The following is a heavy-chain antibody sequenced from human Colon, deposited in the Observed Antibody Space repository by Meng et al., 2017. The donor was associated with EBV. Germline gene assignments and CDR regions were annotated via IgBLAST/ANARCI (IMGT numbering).Heavy chain of an antibody. CDR1: GGSLSGAY. D-gene: IGHD2-8*02. CDR3: ARRPTGIDY. CDR2: IIHGGSP. V-gene: IGHV4-34*12. Sequence: HQGGDKLLKTRGTLSLPCAVHGGSLSGAYWNWIRQPPGKGLEWIGEIIHGGSPSYNPSLKSRVTISIDTSKNQLSLMLSSVTAADTAVYYCARRPTGIDYWGQGTRVTGSS. J-gene: IGHJ4*02.